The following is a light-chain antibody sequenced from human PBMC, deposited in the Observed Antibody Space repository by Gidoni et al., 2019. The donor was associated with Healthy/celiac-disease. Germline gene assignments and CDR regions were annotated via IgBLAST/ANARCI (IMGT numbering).Light chain of an antibody. CDR1: QSISSW. Sequence: DIQMTQSPSTLSASVGDRFTITCRASQSISSWLAWYQQKPGKAPKLLIYDASSLESGVPSRFSGSGSGTEFTLTISSLQPDDFATYYCQQYNSYSWTFXQXTKVEIK. V-gene: IGKV1-5*01. CDR3: QQYNSYSWT. CDR2: DAS. J-gene: IGKJ1*01.